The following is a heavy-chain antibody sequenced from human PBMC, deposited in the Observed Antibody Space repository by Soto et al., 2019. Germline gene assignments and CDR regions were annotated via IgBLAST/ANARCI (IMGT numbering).Heavy chain of an antibody. CDR3: ARGPPGSSSWYWYFDL. CDR2: IIPIFGTA. Sequence: QVQLVQSGAEVKKPGSSVKVSCKASGGTFSSYAISWVRQAPGQGLEWMGGIIPIFGTANYAQKFQGRVTITADESTSTAYVELSSLRSEDTAVFYCARGPPGSSSWYWYFDLWGRGTLVSVSS. V-gene: IGHV1-69*01. D-gene: IGHD6-13*01. J-gene: IGHJ2*01. CDR1: GGTFSSYA.